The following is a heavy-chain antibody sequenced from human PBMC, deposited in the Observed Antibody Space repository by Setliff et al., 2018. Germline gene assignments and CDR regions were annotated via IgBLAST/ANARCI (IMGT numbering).Heavy chain of an antibody. Sequence: KPSETLSLTCTVSGVSVASHYWSWIRQAPGTGLEWIAYVHDNGETNQNPSLRSRVTMSVDKSKNQFSLKLKSVTAADTAVYYFRLAHCNDTSCEEALDYWSQGTLVTVSS. D-gene: IGHD2-2*01. CDR1: GVSVASHY. CDR2: VHDNGET. J-gene: IGHJ4*02. CDR3: RLAHCNDTSCEEALDY. V-gene: IGHV4-59*02.